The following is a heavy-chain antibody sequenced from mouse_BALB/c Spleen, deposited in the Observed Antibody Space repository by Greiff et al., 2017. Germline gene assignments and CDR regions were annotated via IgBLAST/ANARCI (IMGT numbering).Heavy chain of an antibody. J-gene: IGHJ4*01. D-gene: IGHD2-14*01. CDR1: GFSLTGYG. V-gene: IGHV2-6-7*01. CDR2: IWGDGST. Sequence: QVQLQQSGPGLVAPSQSLSITCTVSGFSLTGYGVNWVRQPPGKGLEWLGMIWGDGSTDYNSALKSRLSISKDNSKSQVFLKMNSLQTDDTARYYCARDGAYYRYDGYAMDYWGQGTSVTVSS. CDR3: ARDGAYYRYDGYAMDY.